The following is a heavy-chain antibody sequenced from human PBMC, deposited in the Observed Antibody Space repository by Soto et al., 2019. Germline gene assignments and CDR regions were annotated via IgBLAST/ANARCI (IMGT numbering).Heavy chain of an antibody. CDR2: IYYRGNT. V-gene: IGHV4-39*01. CDR3: ARGRSDYYCLGSYYRKTNYFYY. Sequence: SETLSLTCTVSSGSISSSSSYWGWIRQPPGKGLEWIGNIYYRGNTYYNPSLKSRVTISIDSSKTQFSLKLNSVTTADTAVYYCARGRSDYYCLGSYYRKTNYFYYWGQGTLVTVSS. J-gene: IGHJ4*02. D-gene: IGHD3-10*01. CDR1: SGSISSSSSY.